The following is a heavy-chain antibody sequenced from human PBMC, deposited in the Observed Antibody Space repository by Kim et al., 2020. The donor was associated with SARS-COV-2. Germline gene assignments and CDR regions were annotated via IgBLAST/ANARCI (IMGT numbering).Heavy chain of an antibody. CDR3: RDGYCWFD. Sequence: GGSLRLSCAASGFTFGDHAMHWVRQAPGKGLEWVSCISWNGGIIGYEGSVEGRYTITEDNAKKPLHQNMNRRKDDNTALYYWRDGYCWFD. J-gene: IGHJ3*02. CDR1: GFTFGDHA. CDR2: ISWNGGII. D-gene: IGHD2-8*02. V-gene: IGHV3-9*01.